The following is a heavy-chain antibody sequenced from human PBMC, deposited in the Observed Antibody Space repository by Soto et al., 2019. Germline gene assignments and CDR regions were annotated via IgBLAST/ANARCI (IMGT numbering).Heavy chain of an antibody. CDR1: GGTFSSYT. D-gene: IGHD2-21*02. Sequence: QVRLVQSGAEVKKSGSSVKVSCMASGGTFSSYTVNWLRQAPGRGLEWMGRVIPVLTTTDHAQKFRGRVAITEDKSANAVYMELTSLSYEDTAIYYCARRRYCGYDCYHKHYYGMDVWGQGTTITVAS. J-gene: IGHJ6*02. CDR2: VIPVLTTT. V-gene: IGHV1-69*08. CDR3: ARRRYCGYDCYHKHYYGMDV.